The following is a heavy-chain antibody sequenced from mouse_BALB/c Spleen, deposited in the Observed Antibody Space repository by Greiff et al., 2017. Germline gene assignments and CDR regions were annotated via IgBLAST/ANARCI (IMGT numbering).Heavy chain of an antibody. CDR2: ISNGGGST. CDR1: GFTFSSYT. V-gene: IGHV5-12-2*01. D-gene: IGHD1-1*01. J-gene: IGHJ3*01. Sequence: DVMLVESGGGLVQPGGSLKLSCAASGFTFSSYTMPWVRQTPEKRLEWVAYISNGGGSTYYPDTVKGRFTISRDNAKNTLYLQMSSLKSEDTAMYYCARKGLRSAWFAYWGQGTLVTVSA. CDR3: ARKGLRSAWFAY.